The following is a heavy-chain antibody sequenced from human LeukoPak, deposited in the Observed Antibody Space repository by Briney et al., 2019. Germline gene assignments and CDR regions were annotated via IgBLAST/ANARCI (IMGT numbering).Heavy chain of an antibody. D-gene: IGHD3-22*01. Sequence: SETLSLTCAVYGGSFSGYYWSWIRQSPGKGLEWIGSIHPSGRLYNNPSLESRVTISIDTSKNQFSLNLNSVTAADTAVYFCSRGLDSRKLGYWGQGTLVTVSS. CDR1: GGSFSGYY. CDR3: SRGLDSRKLGY. CDR2: IHPSGRL. V-gene: IGHV4-34*01. J-gene: IGHJ4*02.